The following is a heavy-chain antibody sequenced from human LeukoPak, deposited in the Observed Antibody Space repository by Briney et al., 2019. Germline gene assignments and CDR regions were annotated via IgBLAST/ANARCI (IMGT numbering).Heavy chain of an antibody. CDR1: GYTFTSYG. CDR2: ISAYNGNT. J-gene: IGHJ3*02. CDR3: ARGSTSRKTAAGTIAFDI. D-gene: IGHD6-13*01. Sequence: ASVKVSCKASGYTFTSYGISWVRQAPGQGLEWMGWISAYNGNTNYAQKLQGRVTMTTDTSTSTAYMELRSLRPDDTAVYYCARGSTSRKTAAGTIAFDIWGQGTMVTVSS. V-gene: IGHV1-18*01.